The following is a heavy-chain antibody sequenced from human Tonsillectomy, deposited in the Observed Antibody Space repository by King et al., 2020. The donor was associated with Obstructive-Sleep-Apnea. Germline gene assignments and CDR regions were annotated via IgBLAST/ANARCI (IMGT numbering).Heavy chain of an antibody. D-gene: IGHD4-23*01. CDR2: LRWDGSGT. CDR3: VRAYGANSLIYAFDI. Sequence: VQLVQSGGVVVQPGGSLRLSCAASGFTFDDYSMHWVRQAPGKGLEWVSLLRWDGSGTYYADSVQGRFIISRDNSKNSLYLQKNSLRSEDTALYYCVRAYGANSLIYAFDIWGQGTLVTVSS. CDR1: GFTFDDYS. V-gene: IGHV3-43*01. J-gene: IGHJ3*02.